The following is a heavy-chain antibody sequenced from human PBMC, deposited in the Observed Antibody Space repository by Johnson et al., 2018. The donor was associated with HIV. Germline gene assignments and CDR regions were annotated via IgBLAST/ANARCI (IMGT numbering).Heavy chain of an antibody. V-gene: IGHV3-72*01. J-gene: IGHJ3*02. CDR2: TRNKAHSYTP. D-gene: IGHD6-19*01. Sequence: VQLVESGGGLVQPGRSLRLSCAASGFTFSDHYMDWVRQAPGQGLEWVGRTRNKAHSYTPEYAASVKGRFTISRDDSKNSLYLQMNSLRAEDTAVYYCAREGRKAVAGNFDIWGQGTMVTVSS. CDR3: AREGRKAVAGNFDI. CDR1: GFTFSDHY.